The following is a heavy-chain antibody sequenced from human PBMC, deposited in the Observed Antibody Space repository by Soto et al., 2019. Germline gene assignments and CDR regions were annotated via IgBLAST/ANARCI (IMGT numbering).Heavy chain of an antibody. J-gene: IGHJ4*02. V-gene: IGHV1-69*02. D-gene: IGHD3-9*01. CDR3: AIGILTGYDY. Sequence: QVQLVQSGAEVTKPGSSLQVSCKASGGAFSSYTISWVRQAAGQGLEWMGRIIPILGIANYAEKFQGRVKITADKSTSTAYMELSSLRSEDTDVYYCAIGILTGYDYWGQGTLVTVSS. CDR2: IIPILGIA. CDR1: GGAFSSYT.